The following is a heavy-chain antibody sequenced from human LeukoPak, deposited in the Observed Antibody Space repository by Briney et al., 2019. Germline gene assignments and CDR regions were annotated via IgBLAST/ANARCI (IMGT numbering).Heavy chain of an antibody. CDR1: GFTFSSYW. V-gene: IGHV3-7*01. CDR2: IKQDGSEK. J-gene: IGHJ4*02. CDR3: ARDKRIVTVVDY. Sequence: GGSPRLSCAASGFTFSSYWMSWVRQAPGKGLEWVANIKQDGSEKYYVDSVKGRFTISRDNAKNSLYLQMNSLRAEDTAVYCCARDKRIVTVVDYWGQGTLVTVSS. D-gene: IGHD3-22*01.